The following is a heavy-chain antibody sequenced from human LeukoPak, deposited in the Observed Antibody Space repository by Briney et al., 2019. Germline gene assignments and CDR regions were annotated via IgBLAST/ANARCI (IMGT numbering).Heavy chain of an antibody. V-gene: IGHV4-59*01. CDR3: ARVLGTYQDDYYFDY. D-gene: IGHD2-2*01. Sequence: PSETLSLTFTVSGGSISSYYWSWIRQPPGKGLEWIGYIYYSGSTNYNPSLKSRVTISVDTSKNQFSLKLSSVTAADTAVYYCARVLGTYQDDYYFDYWGQGTLVTVSS. CDR2: IYYSGST. J-gene: IGHJ4*02. CDR1: GGSISSYY.